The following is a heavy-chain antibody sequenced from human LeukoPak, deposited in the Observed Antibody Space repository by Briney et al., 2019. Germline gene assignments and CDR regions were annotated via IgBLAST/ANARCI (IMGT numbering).Heavy chain of an antibody. CDR2: IYYSGST. J-gene: IGHJ4*02. CDR3: ARMREEEDQLLSGYFDY. D-gene: IGHD2-2*01. CDR1: GYSISSSNW. V-gene: IGHV4-28*01. Sequence: SETLSLTCAVSGYSISSSNWWGWIRQPPGKGLEWIGYIYYSGSTYYNPSLKSRVTMSVDTSKNQFSLKLSSVTAVDTAVYYCARMREEEDQLLSGYFDYWGQGTLVTVSS.